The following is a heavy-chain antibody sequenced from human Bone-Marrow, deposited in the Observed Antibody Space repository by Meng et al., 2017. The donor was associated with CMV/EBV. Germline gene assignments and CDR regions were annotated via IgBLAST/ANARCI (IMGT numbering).Heavy chain of an antibody. V-gene: IGHV1-46*01. CDR2: FNPISGAT. Sequence: ASVKVSCKASGYTFTNYYLHWVRQAPGQGLEWMGIFNPISGATSYAQKFQGRVTLTGDTSTSTVYMELSSLKASDTAMYYCARLRGWELQDAFDIWGQGTMVTVSS. CDR1: GYTFTNYY. J-gene: IGHJ3*02. CDR3: ARLRGWELQDAFDI. D-gene: IGHD1-26*01.